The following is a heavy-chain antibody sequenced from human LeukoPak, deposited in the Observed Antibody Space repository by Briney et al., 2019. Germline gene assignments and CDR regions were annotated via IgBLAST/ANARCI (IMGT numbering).Heavy chain of an antibody. CDR2: IYYSGST. D-gene: IGHD2-21*01. Sequence: SETLSLTCTVSGGSISSYYRSWIRQPPGKGLEWIGYIYYSGSTNYNPSLKSRVTISVDTSKNQFSLKLSSVTAADTAVYYCARAGGINFFDYWGQGTLVTVSS. V-gene: IGHV4-59*01. CDR1: GGSISSYY. J-gene: IGHJ4*02. CDR3: ARAGGINFFDY.